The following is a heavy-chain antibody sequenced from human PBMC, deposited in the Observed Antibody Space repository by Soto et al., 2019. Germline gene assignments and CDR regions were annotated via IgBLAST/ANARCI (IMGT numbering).Heavy chain of an antibody. D-gene: IGHD5-12*01. CDR2: IYSGGST. Sequence: PGGSLRLSCAASGLTVSNNYMSWVRQPPGKGLEWVSVIYSGGSTYYADSVKGRSTISRDNSKNTVYLQMNSLRAEDTAVYYCARARDGYNFLYEPTWGQGTLVTVSS. CDR3: ARARDGYNFLYEPT. V-gene: IGHV3-53*01. CDR1: GLTVSNNY. J-gene: IGHJ1*01.